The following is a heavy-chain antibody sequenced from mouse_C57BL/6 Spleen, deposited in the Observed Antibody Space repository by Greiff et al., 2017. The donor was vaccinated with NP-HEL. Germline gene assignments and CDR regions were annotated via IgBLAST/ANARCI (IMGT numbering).Heavy chain of an antibody. V-gene: IGHV1-59*01. CDR1: GYTFTSYW. CDR3: AREGQLRLPEGFAY. J-gene: IGHJ3*01. D-gene: IGHD3-2*02. Sequence: QVQLQQPGAELVRPGTSVKLSCKASGYTFTSYWMHWVKQRPGQGLEWIGVIDPSDSYTNYNQKFKGKATLTVDTSSSTAYMQLSSLTSEDSAVYYCAREGQLRLPEGFAYWGQGTLVTVSA. CDR2: IDPSDSYT.